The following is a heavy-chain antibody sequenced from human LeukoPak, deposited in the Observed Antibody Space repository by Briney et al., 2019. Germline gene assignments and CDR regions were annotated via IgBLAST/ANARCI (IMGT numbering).Heavy chain of an antibody. CDR2: IKSKTDGGTT. Sequence: PGGSLRLSCAASGFTSSNAWMSWVRQAPGKGLEWVGRIKSKTDGGTTDYAAPVKGRFTISRDDSKYTLYLQMNSLKTEDTAVYYCTTRIPVAAPWDYWGQGTLVTVSS. J-gene: IGHJ4*02. D-gene: IGHD6-19*01. CDR1: GFTSSNAW. V-gene: IGHV3-15*01. CDR3: TTRIPVAAPWDY.